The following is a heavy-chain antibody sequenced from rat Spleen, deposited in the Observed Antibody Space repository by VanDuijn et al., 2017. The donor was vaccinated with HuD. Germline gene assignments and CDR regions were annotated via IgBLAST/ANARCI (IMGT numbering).Heavy chain of an antibody. V-gene: IGHV3-3*01. J-gene: IGHJ3*01. CDR3: ARLEATYWFAY. CDR1: DYSITSNY. D-gene: IGHD1-10*01. Sequence: EVQLQESGPGLVKPSQSLSLTCSVTDYSITSNYWDWIRKFPGNKLEWMGYINNVGGTNYNPSLKSRISITRDTSKNQFFLQVNSVTTEDTATYYCARLEATYWFAYWGQGTLVTVSS. CDR2: INNVGGT.